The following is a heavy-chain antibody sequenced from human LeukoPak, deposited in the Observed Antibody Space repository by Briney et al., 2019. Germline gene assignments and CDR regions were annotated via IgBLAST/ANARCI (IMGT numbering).Heavy chain of an antibody. CDR3: GRRRGSYYHYSFYI. CDR2: IYYSGST. CDR1: GGSISSSSYY. D-gene: IGHD1-26*01. Sequence: SETLSLTCTVSGGSISSSSYYWGWIRQPPGKGLEWIGSIYYSGSTYYNPSLKSRVTISVDTSKNQFSLKLSSGTAADTAVYYCGRRRGSYYHYSFYIWGQGAMGTVSS. J-gene: IGHJ3*02. V-gene: IGHV4-39*01.